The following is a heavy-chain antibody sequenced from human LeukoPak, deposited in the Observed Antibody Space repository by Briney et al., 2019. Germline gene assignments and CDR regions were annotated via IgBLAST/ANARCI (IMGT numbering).Heavy chain of an antibody. V-gene: IGHV3-23*01. Sequence: GGSLRLSCAASGFTFSSYAMSWVRQAPGKGPEWVSAISGSGGSTYYADSVKGRFTISRDNSKNTLYLQMNSLRAEDTAVYYCAKVGRLLYSYYFDYWGQGTLVTVSS. CDR1: GFTFSSYA. CDR3: AKVGRLLYSYYFDY. J-gene: IGHJ4*02. D-gene: IGHD2-2*02. CDR2: ISGSGGST.